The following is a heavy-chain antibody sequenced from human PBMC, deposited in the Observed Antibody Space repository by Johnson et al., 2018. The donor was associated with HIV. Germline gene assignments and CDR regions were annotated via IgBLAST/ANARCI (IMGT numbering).Heavy chain of an antibody. V-gene: IGHV3-53*01. Sequence: VKLVESGGGLIQSGGSLRLSCAASGFTVSSNYMSWVRQAPGKGLEWVSVIYSGGSTYYADSMKGRFTISRANSKNTLYLQMNSLRAEDTAVYYCARQGGRVFYAFDIWGPGTMVTVSS. CDR2: IYSGGST. CDR1: GFTVSSNY. CDR3: ARQGGRVFYAFDI. D-gene: IGHD3-16*01. J-gene: IGHJ3*02.